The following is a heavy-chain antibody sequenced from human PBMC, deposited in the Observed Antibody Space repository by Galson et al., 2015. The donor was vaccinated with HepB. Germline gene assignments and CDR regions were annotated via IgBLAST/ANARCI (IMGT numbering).Heavy chain of an antibody. J-gene: IGHJ6*03. CDR2: TNSDGSKR. CDR3: ARSRSANYNMDV. V-gene: IGHV3-74*01. CDR1: GFSLSDFW. D-gene: IGHD4/OR15-4a*01. Sequence: SLRLSCAASGFSLSDFWMHWVRRAPGKGLLWVSRTNSDGSKRDYADSVKGRFTISRDNVKDTLWLQMDNLGVEDTAVYYCARSRSANYNMDVWGNGTPVTVSS.